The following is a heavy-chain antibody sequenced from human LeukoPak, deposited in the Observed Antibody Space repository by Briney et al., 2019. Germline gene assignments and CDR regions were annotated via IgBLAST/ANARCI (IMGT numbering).Heavy chain of an antibody. D-gene: IGHD1-26*01. CDR3: TTIKRGIVGGSDAFDI. V-gene: IGHV6-1*01. J-gene: IGHJ3*02. Sequence: SHTLSLTCAISGDSVTSNSADWNWLRQSPSSGLKWLGSPYNRSQWFNDYAVSVKSRITINRDISKNQFSLQLNSVTPEDTAVYYCTTIKRGIVGGSDAFDIWGQGTMVTVSA. CDR1: GDSVTSNSAD. CDR2: PYNRSQWFN.